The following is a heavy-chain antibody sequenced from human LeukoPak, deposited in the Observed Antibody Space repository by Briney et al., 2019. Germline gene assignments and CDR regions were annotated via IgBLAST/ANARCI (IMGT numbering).Heavy chain of an antibody. Sequence: GGSLRLSCAAPGFTFSSYRMNWVRQAPGKGLEWVSSISRSSSNIYYADSVKGRFTISRDNAKNSLYLQMNSLRAEDTAVYYCARDLQNTIFGVVIRYYMDVWGKGTTVTVSS. CDR3: ARDLQNTIFGVVIRYYMDV. V-gene: IGHV3-21*01. J-gene: IGHJ6*03. D-gene: IGHD3-3*01. CDR2: ISRSSSNI. CDR1: GFTFSSYR.